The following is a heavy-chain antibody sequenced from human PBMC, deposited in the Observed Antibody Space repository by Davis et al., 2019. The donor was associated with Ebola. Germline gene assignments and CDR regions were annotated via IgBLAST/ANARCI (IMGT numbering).Heavy chain of an antibody. Sequence: GESLKISCAASGFTFSSYSMNWVRQAPGKGLEWVSSISSSSSYIYYADSVKGRFTISRDNAKNSLYPQMNSLRAEDTAVYYCAREGQQLVPYYFDYWGQGTLVTVSS. J-gene: IGHJ4*02. CDR1: GFTFSSYS. V-gene: IGHV3-21*01. CDR2: ISSSSSYI. CDR3: AREGQQLVPYYFDY. D-gene: IGHD6-13*01.